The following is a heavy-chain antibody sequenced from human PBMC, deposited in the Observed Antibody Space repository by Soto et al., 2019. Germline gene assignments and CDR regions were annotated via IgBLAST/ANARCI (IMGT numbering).Heavy chain of an antibody. CDR2: IYYSGST. V-gene: IGHV4-61*01. Sequence: QVQLQESGPGLVKPSETLSLTCTVSGGSVSSGSYYWSWIRQPPGKGLEWIGYIYYSGSTNYNPSRKSRVALSVDTSKNQFALKLSSVTAADTGGYYCARGLFYYFDYWCQGTLVTVSS. J-gene: IGHJ4*02. CDR3: ARGLFYYFDY. CDR1: GGSVSSGSYY.